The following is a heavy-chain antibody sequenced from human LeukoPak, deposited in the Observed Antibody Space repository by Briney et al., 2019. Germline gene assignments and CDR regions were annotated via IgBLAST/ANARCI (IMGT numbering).Heavy chain of an antibody. D-gene: IGHD6-19*01. CDR2: ISGSGGDT. CDR3: AKTTAGYSSGRYPGWPVDY. Sequence: GGSLRLSCAASGFTFRSYAIYWVRQAPGKGLEWVSGISGSGGDTYFADSVKGRFTISRDNSKDTVFLQMDSLRAEDTAVYYCAKTTAGYSSGRYPGWPVDYWGQGTLVTVSS. V-gene: IGHV3-23*01. J-gene: IGHJ4*02. CDR1: GFTFRSYA.